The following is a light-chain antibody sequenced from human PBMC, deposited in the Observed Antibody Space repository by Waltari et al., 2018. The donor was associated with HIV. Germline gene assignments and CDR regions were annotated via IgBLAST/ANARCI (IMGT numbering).Light chain of an antibody. J-gene: IGLJ3*02. CDR2: RNN. CDR3: AIWDDSLSVWV. V-gene: IGLV1-47*01. Sequence: QSVLTQPPSASGTPGQRVTISCSGSNSNIGSTYVYWYQQLPGMTPQLRIYRNNPRPAGFPDRFSGAKSGTSASLVISGLRSEDESDYYCAIWDDSLSVWVFGGGTKLTVL. CDR1: NSNIGSTY.